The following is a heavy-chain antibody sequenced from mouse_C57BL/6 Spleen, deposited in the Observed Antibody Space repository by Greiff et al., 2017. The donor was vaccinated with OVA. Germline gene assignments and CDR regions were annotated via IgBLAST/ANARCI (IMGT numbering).Heavy chain of an antibody. CDR1: GFTFSDYG. D-gene: IGHD1-1*01. Sequence: EVQRVESGGGLVKPGGSLKLSCAASGFTFSDYGMHWVRQAPEKGLEWVAYISSGSSTIYYADTVKGRFTISRDNAKNTLFLQMTSLRSEDTAMYYCASGDYYGSSPWFAYWGQGTLVTVSA. CDR3: ASGDYYGSSPWFAY. J-gene: IGHJ3*01. CDR2: ISSGSSTI. V-gene: IGHV5-17*01.